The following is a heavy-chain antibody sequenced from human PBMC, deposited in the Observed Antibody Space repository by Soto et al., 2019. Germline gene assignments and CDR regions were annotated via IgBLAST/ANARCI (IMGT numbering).Heavy chain of an antibody. CDR2: ISGSGGST. CDR1: GFTFSSYA. CDR3: AKFVRVLTGYYEYNFDY. V-gene: IGHV3-23*01. D-gene: IGHD3-9*01. J-gene: IGHJ4*02. Sequence: GGSLRLSCAASGFTFSSYAMSWVRQAPGKGLEWVSAISGSGGSTYYADSVKGRFTISRDNSKNTLYLQMNSLRAEDTAVYYCAKFVRVLTGYYEYNFDYWGQGTLVTVSS.